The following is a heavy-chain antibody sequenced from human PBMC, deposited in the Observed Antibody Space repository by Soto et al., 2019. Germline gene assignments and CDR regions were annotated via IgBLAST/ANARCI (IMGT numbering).Heavy chain of an antibody. CDR3: ARDFQVVAARTPHHYYYYYGMDV. J-gene: IGHJ6*02. D-gene: IGHD2-15*01. Sequence: QVQLVQSGAEVKKPGSSVKVSCKASGGTFSSYAISWVRQAPGQGLEWMGGIIPIFGTANYAQKFQGRVTITADESTSTAYMELSSLRSEDTAVYYCARDFQVVAARTPHHYYYYYGMDVWGQGTTVTVSS. V-gene: IGHV1-69*01. CDR2: IIPIFGTA. CDR1: GGTFSSYA.